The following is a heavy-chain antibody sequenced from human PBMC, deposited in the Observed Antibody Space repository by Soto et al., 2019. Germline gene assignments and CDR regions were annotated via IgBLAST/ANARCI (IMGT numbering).Heavy chain of an antibody. CDR1: GFTFSSYA. J-gene: IGHJ6*02. V-gene: IGHV3-23*01. D-gene: IGHD6-13*01. CDR3: AKDRDGSAAGHTKFYGMDV. Sequence: EVQLLESGGGLVQPGGSLRLSCAASGFTFSSYAMSWVRQAPGKGLEWVSVISGSGDSTYYADSVRGLFTISRDNSKITLYLQMNSLRAEDTAVYYCAKDRDGSAAGHTKFYGMDVWAKGPRSPSP. CDR2: ISGSGDST.